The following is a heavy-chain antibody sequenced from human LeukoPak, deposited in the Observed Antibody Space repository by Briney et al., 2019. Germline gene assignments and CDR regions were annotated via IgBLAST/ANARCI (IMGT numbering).Heavy chain of an antibody. J-gene: IGHJ4*02. V-gene: IGHV3-23*01. CDR2: ISGSGGST. CDR3: AKDVRYSSSWYFDY. D-gene: IGHD6-13*01. Sequence: GGSLRLSCAASGFTFSSYAMNWVRQAPGKGLEWVSAISGSGGSTYYADSVKGRFTISRDNSKNTLYLQMNSLRAEDTAVYYCAKDVRYSSSWYFDYWGQGTLVTVSS. CDR1: GFTFSSYA.